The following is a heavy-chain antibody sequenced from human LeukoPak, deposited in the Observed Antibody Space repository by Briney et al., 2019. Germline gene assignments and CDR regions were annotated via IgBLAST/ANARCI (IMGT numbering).Heavy chain of an antibody. D-gene: IGHD2-21*02. V-gene: IGHV3-48*04. CDR3: ARDLMPCGGDCYPPPRYGMDV. Sequence: XSPIYYADSVKGRFTISRDNAKNSLYLQMNSLRAEDTAVYYCARDLMPCGGDCYPPPRYGMDVWGQGTTVTVSS. J-gene: IGHJ6*02. CDR2: XSPI.